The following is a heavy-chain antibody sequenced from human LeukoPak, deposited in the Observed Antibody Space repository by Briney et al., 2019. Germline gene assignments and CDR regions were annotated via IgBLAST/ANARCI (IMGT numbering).Heavy chain of an antibody. Sequence: KPSETLSLTCIVSGDSVSGYYWNWIRQPPGKGLEWIGYTHHSGNTLYNPSLKSRVTTSVDTSKNQFSLSLSSVTAADTAVYYCARFGTYGSGFNYYYGMDVWGQGTTVTVSS. CDR3: ARFGTYGSGFNYYYGMDV. V-gene: IGHV4-59*02. J-gene: IGHJ6*02. CDR1: GDSVSGYY. D-gene: IGHD3-10*01. CDR2: THHSGNT.